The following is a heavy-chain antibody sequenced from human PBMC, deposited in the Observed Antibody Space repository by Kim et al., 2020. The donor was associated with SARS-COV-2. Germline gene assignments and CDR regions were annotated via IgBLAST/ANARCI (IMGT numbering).Heavy chain of an antibody. J-gene: IGHJ6*02. CDR3: ARAGEFWSGPRVFHFYGIDV. Sequence: GGSLRLSCVSSGFTFRAYWMSWVRQVPGKGLEWVVTVNQDGREVYYVDSMKGRFTISRDNTKHSLHLHMNSLRIDDSAVYYCARAGEFWSGPRVFHFYGIDVWGPGARVIVSS. D-gene: IGHD3-3*01. V-gene: IGHV3-7*03. CDR2: VNQDGREV. CDR1: GFTFRAYW.